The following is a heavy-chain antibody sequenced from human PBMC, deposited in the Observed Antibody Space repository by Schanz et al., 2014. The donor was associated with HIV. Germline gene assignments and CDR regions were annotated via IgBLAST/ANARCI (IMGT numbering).Heavy chain of an antibody. D-gene: IGHD6-19*01. CDR1: GFSFSDFA. CDR3: AKMARSVAANTNFDY. V-gene: IGHV3-23*04. Sequence: GQLVESGGGVVQPGRSLRLSCAASGFSFSDFALHWVRQAPGRGLEWVSSISGSGVSTFYAGSVKGRFAISRDKSKNTLYLQMNSLRVEDTAVYYCAKMARSVAANTNFDYWGQGTLVTVSS. CDR2: ISGSGVST. J-gene: IGHJ4*02.